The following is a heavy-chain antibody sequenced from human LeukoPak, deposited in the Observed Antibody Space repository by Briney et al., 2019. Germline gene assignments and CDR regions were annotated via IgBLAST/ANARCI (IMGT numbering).Heavy chain of an antibody. CDR3: ARVGNTVSGWAPFDY. CDR1: GYSFTGYW. J-gene: IGHJ4*02. D-gene: IGHD6-19*01. V-gene: IGHV5-51*01. Sequence: GESLKISCKGSGYSFTGYWIAWVRQMPGKGLEWMGIIYPGDSDTRYSPSFQGQVTISADKSISTAYLQWSSLKASDTAMYYCARVGNTVSGWAPFDYWGQGTLVTVSS. CDR2: IYPGDSDT.